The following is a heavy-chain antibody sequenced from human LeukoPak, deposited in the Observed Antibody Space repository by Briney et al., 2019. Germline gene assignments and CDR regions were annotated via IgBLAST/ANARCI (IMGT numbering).Heavy chain of an antibody. CDR2: IYYSGNT. Sequence: SETLSLTCTVSGGSISSSSYYWGWIRQPPGKGLEWIGSIYYSGNTYYNPSLKSRVTISVDTSKNQFSLKLSSVTAADTAVYYCARRTPTTYVWGSYRYTRVAFDIWGQGTMVTVSS. V-gene: IGHV4-39*07. CDR1: GGSISSSSYY. D-gene: IGHD3-16*02. CDR3: ARRTPTTYVWGSYRYTRVAFDI. J-gene: IGHJ3*02.